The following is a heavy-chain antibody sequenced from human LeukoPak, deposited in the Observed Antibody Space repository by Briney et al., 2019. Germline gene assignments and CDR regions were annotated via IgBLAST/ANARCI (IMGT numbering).Heavy chain of an antibody. D-gene: IGHD6-19*01. J-gene: IGHJ4*02. CDR3: ARSRIAVAGNDY. Sequence: VASVKVSCKASGYTFTGYYMHWVRQAPGQGLEWMGWINPNSGGTNYAQKFQGRVTMTRDTSISTAYMELSRLRSDDTAVYYCARSRIAVAGNDYWGQGTLVTVSS. V-gene: IGHV1-2*02. CDR2: INPNSGGT. CDR1: GYTFTGYY.